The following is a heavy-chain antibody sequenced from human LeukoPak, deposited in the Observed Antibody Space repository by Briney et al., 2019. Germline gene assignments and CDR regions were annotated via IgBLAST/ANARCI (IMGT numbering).Heavy chain of an antibody. CDR2: VSGSGGRT. J-gene: IGHJ4*02. Sequence: GGSLRLSCAASGFTFSNYAMSWVRQAPGKGLEWVAGVSGSGGRTFYADSVKGRFTISRDNSKNTLYLQMNSLGAEDTAVYYCAKETSTDYFDYWGQGTPVTVSS. V-gene: IGHV3-23*01. CDR3: AKETSTDYFDY. CDR1: GFTFSNYA. D-gene: IGHD1/OR15-1a*01.